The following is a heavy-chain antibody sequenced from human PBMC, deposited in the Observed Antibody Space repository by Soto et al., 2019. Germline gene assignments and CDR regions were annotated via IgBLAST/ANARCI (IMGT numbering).Heavy chain of an antibody. CDR2: IHYSGTT. V-gene: IGHV4-30-4*01. CDR3: ARATAYCGRTTCYPFDY. CDR1: GGSVISDDYY. J-gene: IGHJ4*02. D-gene: IGHD2-2*01. Sequence: QVQLHASGPGRMRPYQTLSLTCTVSGGSVISDDYYWTWIRQPPGKGLEWLGRIHYSGTTNYNPSLRSRITMAIDSSRNQFSLRLTSVTAADTAMDYCARATAYCGRTTCYPFDYWGQGILVTVSS.